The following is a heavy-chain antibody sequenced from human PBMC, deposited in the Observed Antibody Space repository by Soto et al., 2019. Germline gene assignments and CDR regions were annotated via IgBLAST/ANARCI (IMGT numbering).Heavy chain of an antibody. CDR3: ARLGSPMIVVVSLSY. CDR2: ISAYNGNT. D-gene: IGHD3-22*01. J-gene: IGHJ4*02. Sequence: QVQLVQSGAEVKKPGASVKVSCKASGYTFTSYGISWVRQAPGQGLAWMGWISAYNGNTNYAQKLQGRVTMTTDTATSTAYMELRSLRSDDTAVYYCARLGSPMIVVVSLSYWGQGTLVTVSS. V-gene: IGHV1-18*01. CDR1: GYTFTSYG.